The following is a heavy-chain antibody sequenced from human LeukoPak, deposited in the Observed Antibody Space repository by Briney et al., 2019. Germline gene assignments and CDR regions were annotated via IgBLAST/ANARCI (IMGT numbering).Heavy chain of an antibody. CDR1: EFTFSSYW. D-gene: IGHD3-22*01. J-gene: IGHJ4*02. V-gene: IGHV3-7*01. CDR2: IKQDGSEK. Sequence: PGGSLRLSCAASEFTFSSYWMSWVRQAPGKGLEWVANIKQDGSEKYYVDSVKGRFTISRDNAKNSLYLQMNSLRAEDTAVYYCARDEGSSGYYYRCWGQGTLVTASS. CDR3: ARDEGSSGYYYRC.